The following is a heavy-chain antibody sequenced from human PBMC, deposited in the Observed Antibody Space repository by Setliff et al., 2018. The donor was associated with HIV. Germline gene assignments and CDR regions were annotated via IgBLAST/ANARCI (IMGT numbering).Heavy chain of an antibody. Sequence: PGESLKISCAASGFTFSSYWMHWVRQAPGKGLVWVSRINSDGSSTSYADSVKGRFTISRDNAKNTLYLQMSSLRAEDTAVYYCARSGVDIVVLPAAINYYYYMDVWGKGTPVTVS. J-gene: IGHJ6*03. CDR1: GFTFSSYW. V-gene: IGHV3-74*01. D-gene: IGHD2-2*02. CDR2: INSDGSST. CDR3: ARSGVDIVVLPAAINYYYYMDV.